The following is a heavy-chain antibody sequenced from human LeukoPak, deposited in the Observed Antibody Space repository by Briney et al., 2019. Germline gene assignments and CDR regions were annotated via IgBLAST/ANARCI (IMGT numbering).Heavy chain of an antibody. Sequence: SETLSLTCTVSGGSLTSYYWSWIRQPPGKGLEWIGCIYYTGTTNYNPSLKSRVTISVDTSKNQFSLKLNSVTAADTAVYYCARFGSLREPILDYWGQGTLVTVSS. CDR2: IYYTGTT. D-gene: IGHD3-16*01. CDR3: ARFGSLREPILDY. V-gene: IGHV4-59*01. CDR1: GGSLTSYY. J-gene: IGHJ4*02.